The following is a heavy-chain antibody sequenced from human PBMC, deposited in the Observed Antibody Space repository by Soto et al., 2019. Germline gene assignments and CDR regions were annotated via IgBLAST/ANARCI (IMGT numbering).Heavy chain of an antibody. D-gene: IGHD1-1*01. CDR1: GFTFSSYA. Sequence: EVQLLVSGGGLVQPGGSLRLSCEASGFTFSSYAMTWVRQAPGKGLEWVSASGSGGRAFYSDSVKGRFTISRDNSRNTLNLQLHSLRVDDTAVYFCAKATGTTLYWGQGTLVTVSS. CDR3: AKATGTTLY. V-gene: IGHV3-23*01. J-gene: IGHJ4*02. CDR2: SGSGGRA.